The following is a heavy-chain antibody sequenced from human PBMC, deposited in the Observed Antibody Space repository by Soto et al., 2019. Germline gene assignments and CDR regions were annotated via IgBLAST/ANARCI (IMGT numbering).Heavy chain of an antibody. CDR2: IWYDGSNK. V-gene: IGHV3-33*01. D-gene: IGHD5-18*01. J-gene: IGHJ4*02. CDR1: VFTFSSYG. CDR3: ARDEYTAMVSYYFDY. Sequence: QVQLVESGGGVVQPGRSLRLSCAASVFTFSSYGMHWVRQAPGKGLEWVAVIWYDGSNKYYADSVKGRFTISRDNSKNTLYLQMNSLRAEDTAVYYCARDEYTAMVSYYFDYWGQGTLVTVSS.